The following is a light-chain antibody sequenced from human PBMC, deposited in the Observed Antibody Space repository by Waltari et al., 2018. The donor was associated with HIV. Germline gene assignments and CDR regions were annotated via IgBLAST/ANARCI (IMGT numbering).Light chain of an antibody. Sequence: SYELTQPPSVSVSPGQTARITCSGDALPKQYAYWYQQKPGKAPVLVTYKDSERPSGIPERFSGSSSGTTVTLTISGVEAEDEVDYYCQSADSSGTWVFGGGTKLTVL. V-gene: IGLV3-25*03. CDR1: ALPKQY. J-gene: IGLJ3*02. CDR2: KDS. CDR3: QSADSSGTWV.